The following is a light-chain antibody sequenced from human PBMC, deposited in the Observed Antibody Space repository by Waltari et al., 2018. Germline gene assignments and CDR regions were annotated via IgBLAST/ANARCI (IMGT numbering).Light chain of an antibody. CDR3: QQYYAIPRT. CDR2: WAS. V-gene: IGKV4-1*01. CDR1: QSVLYSSNNKNY. Sequence: DSLAVSLGERATINCKSSQSVLYSSNNKNYLAWYQQRPGQPPKLLIYWASTRESGVPDRFSGSGSGTDFTLTISSLLAEDVAVYYCQQYYAIPRTFGQGTKVEIK. J-gene: IGKJ1*01.